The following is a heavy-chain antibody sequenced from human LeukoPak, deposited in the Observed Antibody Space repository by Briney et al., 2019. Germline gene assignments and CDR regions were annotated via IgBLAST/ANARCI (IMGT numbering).Heavy chain of an antibody. V-gene: IGHV4-59*01. D-gene: IGHD3-10*01. CDR1: GGSISSYY. CDR3: ARRYGSGSLGWFDP. CDR2: IYYSGST. Sequence: PSETLSLTCTVPGGSISSYYWSWIRQPPGKGLEWIGYIYYSGSTNYNPSLKSRVTISVDTSKNQFSLKLSSVTAADTAVYYCARRYGSGSLGWFDPWGQGTLVTVSS. J-gene: IGHJ5*02.